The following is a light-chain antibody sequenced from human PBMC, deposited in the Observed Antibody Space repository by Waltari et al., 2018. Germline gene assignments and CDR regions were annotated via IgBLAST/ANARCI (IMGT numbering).Light chain of an antibody. CDR1: QRVSSSY. Sequence: EIVLTQSPGTLSLSPGERATLSCRASQRVSSSYLAWYQQKPGQAPRPLIYGASSRATGIPDRFSGSGSGTDFTLTISRLEPEDFAVYYCQQYGSSPGNTFGQGTRLEIK. V-gene: IGKV3-20*01. CDR2: GAS. J-gene: IGKJ5*01. CDR3: QQYGSSPGNT.